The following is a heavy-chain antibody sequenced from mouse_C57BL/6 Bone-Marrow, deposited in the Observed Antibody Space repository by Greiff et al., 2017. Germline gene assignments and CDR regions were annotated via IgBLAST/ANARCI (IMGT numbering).Heavy chain of an antibody. CDR3: ARSGNGDWYFDV. J-gene: IGHJ1*03. CDR2: INPYNGGT. Sequence: EVQLQQSGPVLVKPGASVKMSCKASGYTFTDYYMNWVKQSHGKSLEWIGVINPYNGGTSYNQKFKGKATLTVDKSSSTAYMELNSLTSEDSAVYYCARSGNGDWYFDVWGTGTTVTVSS. CDR1: GYTFTDYY. D-gene: IGHD2-1*01. V-gene: IGHV1-19*01.